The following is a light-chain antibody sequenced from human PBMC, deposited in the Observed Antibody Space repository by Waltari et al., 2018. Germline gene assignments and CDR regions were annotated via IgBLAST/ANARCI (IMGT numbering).Light chain of an antibody. Sequence: QCALTQPASVSGSPGQSITISCTGTSSDVGTYNLVPWYQQHPGKAPKPMIYEATKRPSGVSNRFSGSKSGNTASLTISGLQAEDEADYYCSSYAGNCNLVVFGGGTKLTVL. V-gene: IGLV2-23*01. CDR3: SSYAGNCNLVV. J-gene: IGLJ2*01. CDR1: SSDVGTYNL. CDR2: EAT.